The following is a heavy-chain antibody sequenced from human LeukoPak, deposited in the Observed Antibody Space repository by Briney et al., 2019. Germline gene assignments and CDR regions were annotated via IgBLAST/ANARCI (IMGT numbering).Heavy chain of an antibody. D-gene: IGHD3-10*01. CDR3: ARDPYHYASEN. J-gene: IGHJ4*02. CDR2: ISSSSSYI. Sequence: GGSLRLSCAASGFSFSTYSMSWVRQAPGKGLEWVSSISSSSSYIYYADSVKGRFTVSRDNAKNSLFLQMNSLRSEDTAVYYCARDPYHYASENWGQGTLVTVSS. CDR1: GFSFSTYS. V-gene: IGHV3-21*01.